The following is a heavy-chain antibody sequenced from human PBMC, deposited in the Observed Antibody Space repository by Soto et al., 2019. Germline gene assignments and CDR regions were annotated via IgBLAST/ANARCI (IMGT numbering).Heavy chain of an antibody. CDR3: ARIRFGEWGYAMDV. CDR1: GLTFSDCY. J-gene: IGHJ6*02. D-gene: IGHD3-10*01. V-gene: IGHV3-11*01. Sequence: QVQLVESGGGLVKPGGSLRLSCAASGLTFSDCYMNWIRQAPGKGPEWVSYISSSGSSINYAGSVKGRFTISRDNAKNSLYLQMNSLRAEDTAIYYCARIRFGEWGYAMDVWGQGTTVTVSS. CDR2: ISSSGSSI.